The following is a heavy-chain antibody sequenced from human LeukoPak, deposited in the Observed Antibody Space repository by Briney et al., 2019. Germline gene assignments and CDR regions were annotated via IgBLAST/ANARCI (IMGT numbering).Heavy chain of an antibody. CDR2: IKQDGSEK. V-gene: IGHV3-7*01. CDR1: GFTFSNYW. CDR3: AREGQITTGYYYYMDV. Sequence: GGSLRLSCATSGFTFSNYWMSWVRQAPGKGLEWVANIKQDGSEKYYVDSVKGRFTISRENAKNSLYLQMNSLRVDDMAVYYRAREGQITTGYYYYMDVWGKGSTVTVSS. D-gene: IGHD3-16*01. J-gene: IGHJ6*03.